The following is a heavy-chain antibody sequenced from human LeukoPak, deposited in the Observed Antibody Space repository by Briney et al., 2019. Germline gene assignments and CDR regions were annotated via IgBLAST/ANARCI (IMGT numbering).Heavy chain of an antibody. CDR3: AKGGRWLQLATIDY. J-gene: IGHJ4*02. CDR1: GFTFSSYG. V-gene: IGHV3-30*18. Sequence: PGGSLRLSCAASGFTFSSYGMHSVRQAPGKRLDWVAVISYDGSNKYYADSVKGRFTISRDNSKNTLYLQMNSLRAEDTAVYYCAKGGRWLQLATIDYWGQGTLVTVSS. CDR2: ISYDGSNK. D-gene: IGHD5-24*01.